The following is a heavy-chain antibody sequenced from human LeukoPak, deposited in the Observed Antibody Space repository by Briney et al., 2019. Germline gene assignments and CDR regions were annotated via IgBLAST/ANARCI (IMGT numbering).Heavy chain of an antibody. J-gene: IGHJ5*02. V-gene: IGHV4-59*12. D-gene: IGHD3-22*01. CDR1: GGSINSYY. Sequence: SETLSLTCTVSGGSINSYYWSWIRQPPRKGLEWIGYIYYSGSTNYNPSLKSRVTISVDTSKNQFSLKLSSVTAADTAVYYCARDINGYYYDSHGYYPTDLWGQGTLVTVSS. CDR2: IYYSGST. CDR3: ARDINGYYYDSHGYYPTDL.